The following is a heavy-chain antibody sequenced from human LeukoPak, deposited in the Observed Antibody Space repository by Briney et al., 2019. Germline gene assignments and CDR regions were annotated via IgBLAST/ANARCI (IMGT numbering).Heavy chain of an antibody. CDR1: GYRFISYW. J-gene: IGHJ6*03. CDR3: TRLRWFGDHYYYMDV. V-gene: IGHV5-51*01. Sequence: GESLKISCNGSGYRFISYWIAWVRQVPGKGLEYMGIIYPGDSETRYSPSFQGQVTISADKSSSSAYLQWSSLKASDTAMCYCTRLRWFGDHYYYMDVWGKGTTVTVSS. D-gene: IGHD3-10*01. CDR2: IYPGDSET.